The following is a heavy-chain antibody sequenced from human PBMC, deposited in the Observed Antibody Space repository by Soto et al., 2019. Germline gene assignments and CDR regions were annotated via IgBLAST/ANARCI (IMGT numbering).Heavy chain of an antibody. D-gene: IGHD2-15*01. Sequence: ASVKVSCQASGYTFTRYAMHWVRQAPGQRLEWMGWINAGNGNTKYSQKFQGRVTITRDTSASTAYMELSSLRSEDTAVYYCARDQYCSGGSCYWGDDAFDIWGQGTMVTVSS. V-gene: IGHV1-3*01. CDR3: ARDQYCSGGSCYWGDDAFDI. J-gene: IGHJ3*02. CDR2: INAGNGNT. CDR1: GYTFTRYA.